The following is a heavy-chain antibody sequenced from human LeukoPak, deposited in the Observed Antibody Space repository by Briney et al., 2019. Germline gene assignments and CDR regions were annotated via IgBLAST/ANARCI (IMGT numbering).Heavy chain of an antibody. CDR2: ISAYNGNA. J-gene: IGHJ4*02. D-gene: IGHD3-22*01. V-gene: IGHV1-18*01. Sequence: GASVKVSCKASGYTFTSYGISWVRQAPGQGLEWMGWISAYNGNANYAQKLQGRVTMTADTSTSTAYMELRSLRSDDTAVYYCARGQSYYDSSGSPLDYWGQGTLVTVSS. CDR3: ARGQSYYDSSGSPLDY. CDR1: GYTFTSYG.